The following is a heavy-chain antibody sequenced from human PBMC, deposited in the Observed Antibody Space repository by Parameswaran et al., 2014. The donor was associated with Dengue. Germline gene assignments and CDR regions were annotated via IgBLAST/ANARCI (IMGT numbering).Heavy chain of an antibody. J-gene: IGHJ4*02. CDR2: INHSGST. CDR3: AREGVRYGNLYYFDY. V-gene: IGHV4-34*01. Sequence: WIRQPPGKGLEWIGEINHSGSTNYNPSLKSRVTISVDTSKNQFSLKLSSVTAADTAVYYCAREGVRYGNLYYFDYWGQGNPGHRLL. D-gene: IGHD1-7*01.